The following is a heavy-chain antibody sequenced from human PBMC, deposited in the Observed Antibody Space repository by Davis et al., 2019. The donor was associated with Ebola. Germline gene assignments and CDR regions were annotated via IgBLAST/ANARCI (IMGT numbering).Heavy chain of an antibody. CDR3: AKGGIRFLDY. CDR1: GFTFSSYS. Sequence: GESLKISCAASGFTFSSYSMNWVRQAPGKGLEWVSSISSSSSYIYYADSVKGRFTISRDNAKNSLYLQMNSLRAEDTAVYYCAKGGIRFLDYWGQGTPVTVSS. D-gene: IGHD3-3*01. CDR2: ISSSSSYI. J-gene: IGHJ4*02. V-gene: IGHV3-21*01.